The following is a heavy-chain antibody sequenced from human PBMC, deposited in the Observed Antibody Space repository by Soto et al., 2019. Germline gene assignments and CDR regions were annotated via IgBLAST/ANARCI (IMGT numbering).Heavy chain of an antibody. D-gene: IGHD3-16*01. J-gene: IGHJ5*01. V-gene: IGHV4-4*02. CDR2: IYHSGST. Sequence: SETLSLTCAVSGGSISSSNWWSWVRQPPGKGLEWIGEIYHSGSTNYNPSLKSRITINPDTSKNQFSLHLNSVTLEDTAVYYCARSWFGHQVHWFDSWGQGTLVTVSS. CDR1: GGSISSSNW. CDR3: ARSWFGHQVHWFDS.